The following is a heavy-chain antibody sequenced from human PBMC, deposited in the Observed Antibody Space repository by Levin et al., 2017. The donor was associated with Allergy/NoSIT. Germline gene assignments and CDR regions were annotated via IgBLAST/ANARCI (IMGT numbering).Heavy chain of an antibody. CDR2: INPSGGST. CDR1: GYTFTSYY. V-gene: IGHV1-46*01. J-gene: IGHJ1*01. Sequence: ASVKVSCKASGYTFTSYYMHWVRQAPGQGLEWMGIINPSGGSTSYAQKFQGRVTMTRDTSTSTVYMELSSLRSEDTAVYYCARDSYSSSWGHREYFQHWGQGTLVTVSS. D-gene: IGHD6-13*01. CDR3: ARDSYSSSWGHREYFQH.